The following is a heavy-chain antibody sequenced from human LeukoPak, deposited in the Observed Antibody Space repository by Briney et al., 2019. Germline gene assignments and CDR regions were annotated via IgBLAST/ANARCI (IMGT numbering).Heavy chain of an antibody. J-gene: IGHJ4*02. CDR3: ARDNYYDSSGYAI. CDR2: IRYDGSST. V-gene: IGHV3-30*02. Sequence: GGSLRLSCAASGFTFSDYGMHWVRQAPGKGLEWVAFIRYDGSSTYYADSVKGRLTISRDNSKNTLYLQMNSLRAEDTAVYYCARDNYYDSSGYAIWGQGTLVTVSS. CDR1: GFTFSDYG. D-gene: IGHD3-22*01.